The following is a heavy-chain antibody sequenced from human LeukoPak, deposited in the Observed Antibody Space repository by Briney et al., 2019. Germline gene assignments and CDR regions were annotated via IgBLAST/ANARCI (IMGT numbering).Heavy chain of an antibody. J-gene: IGHJ1*01. Sequence: PGGSLRLSCAASGFTFDDYAMSWVRQAPGKGLEWVSAISGSGGSTYYADSVKGRFTISRDNSKNTLYLQMNSLRAEDTAVYYCAKDRDSIVVVPAVTAEYFQHWGQGTLVTVSS. CDR1: GFTFDDYA. CDR3: AKDRDSIVVVPAVTAEYFQH. D-gene: IGHD2-2*01. CDR2: ISGSGGST. V-gene: IGHV3-23*01.